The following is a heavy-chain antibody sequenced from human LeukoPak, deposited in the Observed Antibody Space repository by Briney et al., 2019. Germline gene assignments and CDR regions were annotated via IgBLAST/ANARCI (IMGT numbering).Heavy chain of an antibody. Sequence: GGSLRLSCAASGFTFSSYSMNWVRQAPGKGLEWVAFIRYDGSNKYYADSVKGRFTISRDNSKNTLYLQMNSLRAEDTAVYYCAKDGPLTVTTKGYYFDYWGQGTLVTVSS. V-gene: IGHV3-30*02. D-gene: IGHD4-11*01. CDR2: IRYDGSNK. CDR1: GFTFSSYS. CDR3: AKDGPLTVTTKGYYFDY. J-gene: IGHJ4*02.